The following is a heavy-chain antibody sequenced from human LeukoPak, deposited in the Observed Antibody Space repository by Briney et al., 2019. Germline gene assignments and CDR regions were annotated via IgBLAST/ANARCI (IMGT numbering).Heavy chain of an antibody. CDR1: GGSISGHY. V-gene: IGHV4-4*09. Sequence: MTSETLSLTCTVSGGSISGHYWSWIRQSPGRGLEWIGNIWTSGITKYNPSLNSRVSILIDTSKNQFSLKVSSMTAADTAVYYCARQAQDGSDNYFDPWGQGTLVTVSS. J-gene: IGHJ5*02. CDR3: ARQAQDGSDNYFDP. CDR2: IWTSGIT. D-gene: IGHD1-14*01.